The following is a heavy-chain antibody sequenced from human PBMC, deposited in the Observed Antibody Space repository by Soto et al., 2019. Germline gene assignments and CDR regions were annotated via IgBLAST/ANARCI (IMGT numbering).Heavy chain of an antibody. CDR2: INPNSGGT. CDR3: ARGPRSNNHYYHLVSDYYFEY. CDR1: GYTFTGYY. V-gene: IGHV1-2*02. D-gene: IGHD1-26*01. J-gene: IGHJ4*02. Sequence: ASVKVSCKASGYTFTGYYMHWVRQAPGQGLEWMGWINPNSGGTNYAQKFQGRVTMTRDTSISTAYMELSRLRSDDTAVYYCARGPRSNNHYYHLVSDYYFEYWGQGTLVTVSS.